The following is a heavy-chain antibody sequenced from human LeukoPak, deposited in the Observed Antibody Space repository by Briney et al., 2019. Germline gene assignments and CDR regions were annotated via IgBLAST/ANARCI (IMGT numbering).Heavy chain of an antibody. Sequence: GGSLQISCKGSGYSINNYWIGWVRQMPGKGLEWMGIIYPADSDIRYSPSFQGQVTISADKSISTAYLQWSSLKASDTAIYYCARQEYCSGGSCYTWFDPWGQGTLVIVSS. CDR2: IYPADSDI. CDR3: ARQEYCSGGSCYTWFDP. J-gene: IGHJ5*02. D-gene: IGHD2-15*01. V-gene: IGHV5-51*01. CDR1: GYSINNYW.